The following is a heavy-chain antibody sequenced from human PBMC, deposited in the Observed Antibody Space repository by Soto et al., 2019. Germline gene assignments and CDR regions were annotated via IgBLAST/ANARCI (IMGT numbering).Heavy chain of an antibody. CDR2: IYYSGST. V-gene: IGHV4-39*01. CDR1: GGSISSSSYY. Sequence: QLQLQESGPGLVKPSETLSLTCTVSGGSISSSSYYWGWIRQPPGKGLEWIGSIYYSGSTYYNPSLKSRVTISVDTSKNQFSLKLSSVTAADTAVYYCARHLKAAAGYPNWFDPWGQGTLVTVSS. CDR3: ARHLKAAAGYPNWFDP. D-gene: IGHD6-13*01. J-gene: IGHJ5*02.